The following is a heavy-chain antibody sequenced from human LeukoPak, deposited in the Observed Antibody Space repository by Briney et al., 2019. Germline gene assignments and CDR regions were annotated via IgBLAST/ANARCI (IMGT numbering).Heavy chain of an antibody. Sequence: PGGSLRLSCAASGFTFSSYWMSWVRQAPGKGLEWVANIKQDGSEKYYVDSVKGRFTISRDNAKNSLYLQMNSLRAEDTAVYYCARAGVYSSGWHEKKYWGQGTMVTVSS. D-gene: IGHD6-19*01. CDR1: GFTFSSYW. J-gene: IGHJ3*01. CDR2: IKQDGSEK. CDR3: ARAGVYSSGWHEKKY. V-gene: IGHV3-7*01.